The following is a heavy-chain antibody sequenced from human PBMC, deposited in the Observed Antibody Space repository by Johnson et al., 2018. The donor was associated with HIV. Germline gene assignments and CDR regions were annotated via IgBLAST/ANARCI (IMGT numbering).Heavy chain of an antibody. D-gene: IGHD6-13*01. CDR3: AREQELIGERAFDI. CDR2: FNWNGGST. CDR1: GFTFSAYP. J-gene: IGHJ3*02. Sequence: VQLVESGGGVVQPGKSLRLSCAGTGFTFSAYPMHWVRQRPGKGLDWVSGFNWNGGSTYYADSGKGRFTISRDNDKNTQYLQMNSLRAEDTAVYYCAREQELIGERAFDIWGQGTMVTVSS. V-gene: IGHV3-74*01.